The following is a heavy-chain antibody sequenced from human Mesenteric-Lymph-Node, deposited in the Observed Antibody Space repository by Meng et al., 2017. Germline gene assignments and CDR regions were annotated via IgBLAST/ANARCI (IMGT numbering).Heavy chain of an antibody. V-gene: IGHV1-46*01. J-gene: IGHJ5*02. D-gene: IGHD6-13*01. CDR3: ARVCEEKVSSSWVNWFDP. Sequence: ASVKVSCKASGYTFTSYYMHWVRQAPGQGLEWMGIINPSGGSTSYAQKFQGRVTMTRDTSTSTVYMELRSLRSDDTAVYYCARVCEEKVSSSWVNWFDPWGQGTLVTVSS. CDR2: INPSGGST. CDR1: GYTFTSYY.